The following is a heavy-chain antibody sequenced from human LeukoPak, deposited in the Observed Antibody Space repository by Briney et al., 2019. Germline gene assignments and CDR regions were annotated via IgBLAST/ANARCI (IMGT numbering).Heavy chain of an antibody. Sequence: GGSLRLSCAASGFTFSSYSMNWVRQAPGKGLEWVSVIYSDGNTYYADSVKGRFTISRDNSKSTVYLQMNSLRAEDTAVYYCARAAWDYWGQGTLVTVSS. CDR3: ARAAWDY. CDR1: GFTFSSYS. D-gene: IGHD6-25*01. V-gene: IGHV3-53*01. CDR2: IYSDGNT. J-gene: IGHJ4*02.